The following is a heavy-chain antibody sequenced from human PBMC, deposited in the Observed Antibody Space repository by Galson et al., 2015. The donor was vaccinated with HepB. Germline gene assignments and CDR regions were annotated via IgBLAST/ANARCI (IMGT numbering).Heavy chain of an antibody. J-gene: IGHJ4*02. CDR2: ISWNSGSI. CDR1: GFTFDDYA. V-gene: IGHV3-9*01. Sequence: SLRLSCAASGFTFDDYAMHWVRQAPGKGLEWASGISWNSGSIGYADSVKGRFTISRDNAKNSLYLQMNSLRAEDTALYYCAKDYSSGTAGNFDYWGQGTLVTVSS. D-gene: IGHD6-19*01. CDR3: AKDYSSGTAGNFDY.